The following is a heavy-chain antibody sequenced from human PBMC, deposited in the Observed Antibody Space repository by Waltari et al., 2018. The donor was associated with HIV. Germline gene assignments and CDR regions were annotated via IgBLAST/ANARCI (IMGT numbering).Heavy chain of an antibody. D-gene: IGHD3-22*01. Sequence: QLQLQESGPGLVKPSETLSLTCTVSGRPISSSSYYWGWFRQPPGKGLEWIGSIYYSGITYYNPSLKSRVTISVDTSKNQFSLKLSSVTAADTAVYYCARHSLTYYYDSSGYSVAFDYWGQGTLVTVSS. J-gene: IGHJ4*02. CDR2: IYYSGIT. V-gene: IGHV4-39*01. CDR1: GRPISSSSYY. CDR3: ARHSLTYYYDSSGYSVAFDY.